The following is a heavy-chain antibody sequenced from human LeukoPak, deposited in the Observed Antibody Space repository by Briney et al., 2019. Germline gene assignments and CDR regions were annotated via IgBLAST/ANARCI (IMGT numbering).Heavy chain of an antibody. D-gene: IGHD6-19*01. J-gene: IGHJ4*02. V-gene: IGHV1-46*01. CDR1: GYTFTSSH. CDR3: AKDRSGYVAGRSDVFDY. CDR2: VNCGDGYT. Sequence: ASVTVSCKTSGYTFTSSHAHWVRQAPGQGLEWMGLVNCGDGYTNYAQKFQGRVSVTADTSTSTLYMDLTSLTTEDTAVYYCAKDRSGYVAGRSDVFDYWGQGTLVTVSS.